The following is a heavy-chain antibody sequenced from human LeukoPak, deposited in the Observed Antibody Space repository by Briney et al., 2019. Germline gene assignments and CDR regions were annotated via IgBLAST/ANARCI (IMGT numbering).Heavy chain of an antibody. CDR3: ARVIGATSMDC. CDR2: VNQGGST. D-gene: IGHD2-15*01. J-gene: IGHJ4*02. V-gene: IGHV4-38-2*02. Sequence: SETLSLTCSVSGSSISGDYFWGWVRQPPGKGLEWIGSVNQGGSTYYYWSLKSRVTMSVDTSKNQLSLKLTSVTAADTAVYFCARVIGATSMDCWGQRILVTVSS. CDR1: GSSISGDYF.